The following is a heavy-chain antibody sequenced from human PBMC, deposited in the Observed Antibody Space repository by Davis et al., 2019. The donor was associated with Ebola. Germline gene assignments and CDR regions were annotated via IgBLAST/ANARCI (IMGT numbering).Heavy chain of an antibody. V-gene: IGHV4-30-4*01. CDR3: ARERSYYGMDV. Sequence: SETLSLTCTVSAGSISTGDYYRSWIRQPPGKGLEWIGYIYYSGSTSYSPSLKSRVTKSVDTSKNQFSLKLSSVTAADTAVYYCARERSYYGMDVWGQGTTVTVSS. CDR1: AGSISTGDYY. CDR2: IYYSGST. J-gene: IGHJ6*02.